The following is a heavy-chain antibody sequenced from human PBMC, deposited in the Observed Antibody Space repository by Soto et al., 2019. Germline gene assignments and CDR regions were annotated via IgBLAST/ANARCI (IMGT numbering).Heavy chain of an antibody. CDR3: ARDRGTTMTGDAFDV. Sequence: QVQLQESGPGLVKPSGTLSLTCTVSGASISAGHWWGWVRQSPGKGLEWIGEIYQTGTTDYNPSLKSRVFISVDNSKNQFSLNLRSVTAADTALYYCARDRGTTMTGDAFDVWGRGIMVTVSS. CDR2: IYQTGTT. J-gene: IGHJ3*01. CDR1: GASISAGHW. V-gene: IGHV4-4*02. D-gene: IGHD3-16*01.